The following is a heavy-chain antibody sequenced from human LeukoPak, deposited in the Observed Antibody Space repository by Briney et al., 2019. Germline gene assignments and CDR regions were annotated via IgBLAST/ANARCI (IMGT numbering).Heavy chain of an antibody. D-gene: IGHD2/OR15-2a*01. V-gene: IGHV4-59*04. J-gene: IGHJ4*02. Sequence: SETLSLTCAVSDGSSSTYYWSWLRQPPGKGLEWIGTIYYSGNTYYNPSLKSRLTIFVDTSKNQFPLNVSSVTAADTGVYYCARQFYDNGPAYDYWGQGTLVTVSS. CDR1: DGSSSTYY. CDR3: ARQFYDNGPAYDY. CDR2: IYYSGNT.